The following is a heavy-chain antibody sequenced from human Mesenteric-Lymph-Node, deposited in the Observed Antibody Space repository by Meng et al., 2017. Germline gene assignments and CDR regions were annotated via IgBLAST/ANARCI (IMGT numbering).Heavy chain of an antibody. Sequence: SVKVSCKASGGTFSSYAISWVRQAPGQGLEWMGGIIPIFGTANYAQKFQGRVTITRNTSISTAYMELSSLRSEDTAVYYCARGRGLRGDLGMDVWGQGTTVTGAS. CDR3: ARGRGLRGDLGMDV. D-gene: IGHD3-16*01. V-gene: IGHV1-69*05. J-gene: IGHJ6*02. CDR1: GGTFSSYA. CDR2: IIPIFGTA.